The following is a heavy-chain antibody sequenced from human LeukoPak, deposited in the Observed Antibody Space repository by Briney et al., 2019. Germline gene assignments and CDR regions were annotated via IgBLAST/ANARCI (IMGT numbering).Heavy chain of an antibody. CDR2: IKQDGSEK. Sequence: GVSLRLSCAASGFTFSSYWMSWVRQAPGKGLEWVANIKQDGSEKYYVDSVKGRFTISRDNAKNSLYLQMNSLRAEDTAVYYCARAGAPSLRFLEWLSYNWFDPWGQGTLVTVSS. V-gene: IGHV3-7*01. CDR3: ARAGAPSLRFLEWLSYNWFDP. D-gene: IGHD3-3*01. J-gene: IGHJ5*02. CDR1: GFTFSSYW.